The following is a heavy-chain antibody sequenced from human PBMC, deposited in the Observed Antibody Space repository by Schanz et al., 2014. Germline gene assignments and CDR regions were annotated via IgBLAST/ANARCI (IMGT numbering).Heavy chain of an antibody. CDR2: ITYDGSNK. CDR1: GFTFSRHA. J-gene: IGHJ6*02. V-gene: IGHV3-30*04. Sequence: QVELVESGGGVVQPGRSLRLSCAASGFTFSRHAMHWVRQAAGKGLEWVAAITYDGSNKYYGDSVKGRFTISRDNSKNTLHLQMNSLRVEDTAVYYCAKDDTQVNGMDVWGQGTTVTVSS. CDR3: AKDDTQVNGMDV.